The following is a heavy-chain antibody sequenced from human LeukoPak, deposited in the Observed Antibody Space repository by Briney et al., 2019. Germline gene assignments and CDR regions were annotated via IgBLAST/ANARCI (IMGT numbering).Heavy chain of an antibody. Sequence: SVKVSCKASGGTFSIYAINWVRQAPGQGLEWMGGIIPIFATANYAQKFQGRVTITADEPTSTAYMQLSSLRSEDTAVYYCARGGDSSGYHTSYYFDYWGQGTLATVSS. D-gene: IGHD3-22*01. CDR3: ARGGDSSGYHTSYYFDY. CDR2: IIPIFATA. CDR1: GGTFSIYA. J-gene: IGHJ4*02. V-gene: IGHV1-69*13.